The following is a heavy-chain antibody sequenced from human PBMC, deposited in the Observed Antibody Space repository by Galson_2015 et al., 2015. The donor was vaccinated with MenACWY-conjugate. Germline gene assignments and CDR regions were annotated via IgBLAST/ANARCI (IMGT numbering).Heavy chain of an antibody. CDR1: GFTFSSYA. CDR2: ISYDGSNK. J-gene: IGHJ6*02. Sequence: SLRLSCAASGFTFSSYAMHWVRQAPGKGLEWVAVISYDGSNKYYADSVKGRFTISRDNSKNTLYLQMNSLRAEDTAVYYCARDGLAAGKDYYYGMDVWGQGTTVTVSS. CDR3: ARDGLAAGKDYYYGMDV. D-gene: IGHD6-13*01. V-gene: IGHV3-30*04.